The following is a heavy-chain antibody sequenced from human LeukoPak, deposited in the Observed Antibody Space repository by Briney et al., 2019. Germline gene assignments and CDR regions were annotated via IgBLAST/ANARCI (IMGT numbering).Heavy chain of an antibody. D-gene: IGHD5-18*01. CDR1: GGSISSYY. Sequence: SETLSLTCTVSGGSISSYYWSWIRQPPGKGLEWIGYIYYSGSTNYNPSLKSRVTISVDTSKNQFSLKLSSVTAADTAVYYCARASGYSYGHADYWGQGTLVTVSS. CDR2: IYYSGST. V-gene: IGHV4-59*01. CDR3: ARASGYSYGHADY. J-gene: IGHJ4*02.